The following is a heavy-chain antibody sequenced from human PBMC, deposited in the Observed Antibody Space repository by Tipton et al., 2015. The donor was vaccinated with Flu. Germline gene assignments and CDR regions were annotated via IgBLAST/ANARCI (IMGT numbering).Heavy chain of an antibody. Sequence: TLSLTCAGSGYSISSGYYWGWIRQPPGKGLEWIGSIYHSGSTYYNPSLKSRVTISVDTSKNQFSLKLSPVTAADTAVYYCARHPSSLGAFDIWGQGTMVTVSS. CDR2: IYHSGST. V-gene: IGHV4-38-2*01. CDR1: GYSISSGYY. CDR3: ARHPSSLGAFDI. D-gene: IGHD7-27*01. J-gene: IGHJ3*02.